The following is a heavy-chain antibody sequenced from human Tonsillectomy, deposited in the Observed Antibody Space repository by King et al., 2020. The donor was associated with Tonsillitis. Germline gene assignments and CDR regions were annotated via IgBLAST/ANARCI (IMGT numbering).Heavy chain of an antibody. Sequence: VQSGGSLRLSCAASGFTFSHYAMSWVRQAPGKGLEWVSSISGSGAYAYYADSVAGRFTVSRDNAKNTLCLQMNSLRAEDTAVYYCAKQIGFCSGGTCSLDNWGQGALVTVSS. D-gene: IGHD2-15*01. CDR2: ISGSGAYA. V-gene: IGHV3-23*01. CDR1: GFTFSHYA. J-gene: IGHJ4*02. CDR3: AKQIGFCSGGTCSLDN.